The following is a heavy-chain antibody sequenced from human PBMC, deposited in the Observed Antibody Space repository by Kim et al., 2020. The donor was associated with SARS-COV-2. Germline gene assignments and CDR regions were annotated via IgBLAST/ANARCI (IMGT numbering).Heavy chain of an antibody. V-gene: IGHV1-46*01. Sequence: AQKFQGRVTMTRDTSTSTVYMELSSLRSEDTAVYYCARDFRVTTPSGFDYWGQGTLVTVSS. CDR3: ARDFRVTTPSGFDY. D-gene: IGHD4-17*01. J-gene: IGHJ4*02.